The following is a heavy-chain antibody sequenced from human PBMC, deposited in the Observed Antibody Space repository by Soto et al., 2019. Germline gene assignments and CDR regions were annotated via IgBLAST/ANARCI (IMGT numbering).Heavy chain of an antibody. J-gene: IGHJ4*02. CDR3: ARGEDDYSNYVNY. CDR2: IYYSGST. D-gene: IGHD4-4*01. V-gene: IGHV4-31*03. CDR1: GGSISSGGYY. Sequence: PSETLSLTCTVSGGSISSGGYYWSWIRQHPGKGLEWIGYIYYSGSTYYNPSLKSRVTISVDTSKNQFSLKLSSVTAADTAVYYCARGEDDYSNYVNYWGQGTLVTVSS.